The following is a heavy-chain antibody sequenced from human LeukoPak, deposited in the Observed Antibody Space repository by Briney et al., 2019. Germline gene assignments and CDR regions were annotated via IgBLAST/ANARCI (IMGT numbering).Heavy chain of an antibody. CDR3: ASHDHGGNPDY. CDR1: GFTVSSNY. CDR2: IYSGGST. Sequence: GGSLRLSCAASGFTVSSNYMSWVRQAPGKGLEWVSVIYSGGSTYYADSVKGRFTISRDNSKNTLYLQMNSLRAEDTAVYYCASHDHGGNPDYWGQGTLVTVSS. V-gene: IGHV3-53*01. J-gene: IGHJ4*02. D-gene: IGHD4-23*01.